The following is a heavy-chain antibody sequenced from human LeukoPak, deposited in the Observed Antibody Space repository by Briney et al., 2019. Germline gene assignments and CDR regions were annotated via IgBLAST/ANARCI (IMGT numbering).Heavy chain of an antibody. CDR1: GFTFSSYA. V-gene: IGHV3-30-3*01. CDR2: ISYDGSNK. Sequence: PRRSLRLSCAASGFTFSSYAMHCVRQAPGKGLEWVAVISYDGSNKYYADSVKGRFTISRDNSKNTLYLQMNSLRAEDTAVYYCATRLGYSYGLDYWGQGTLVTVSS. J-gene: IGHJ4*02. D-gene: IGHD5-18*01. CDR3: ATRLGYSYGLDY.